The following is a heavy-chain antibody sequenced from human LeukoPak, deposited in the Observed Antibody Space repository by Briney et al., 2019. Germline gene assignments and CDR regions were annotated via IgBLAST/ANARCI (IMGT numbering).Heavy chain of an antibody. Sequence: ASVKVSCKASGYTFTSYDINWVRQATGQGLEWMGWMNTNSGNTGYAQKFQGRVTMTRNTSISTAYMELSRLRSEDTAVYYCAIDVTTTAPYYDYYMDVWGKGTTVTVSS. CDR1: GYTFTSYD. CDR2: MNTNSGNT. CDR3: AIDVTTTAPYYDYYMDV. D-gene: IGHD4-11*01. V-gene: IGHV1-8*01. J-gene: IGHJ6*03.